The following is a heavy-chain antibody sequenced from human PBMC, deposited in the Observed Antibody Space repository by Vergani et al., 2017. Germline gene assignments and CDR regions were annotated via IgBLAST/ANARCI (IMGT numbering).Heavy chain of an antibody. V-gene: IGHV1-69*18. D-gene: IGHD3-10*01. J-gene: IGHJ3*02. CDR2: IIPIFGTA. Sequence: VQLLESGGGLVQPGGSLRLSCAASGFTFSSYAMSWVRQAPGQGLEWMGRIIPIFGTANYAQKFQGRVTITADESTSTAYMELSSLRSEDTAVYYCARDRRHGSGSYAGDIWGQGTMVTVSS. CDR3: ARDRRHGSGSYAGDI. CDR1: GFTFSSYA.